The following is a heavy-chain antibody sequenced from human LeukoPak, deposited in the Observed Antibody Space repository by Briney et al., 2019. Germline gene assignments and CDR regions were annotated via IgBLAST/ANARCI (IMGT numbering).Heavy chain of an antibody. Sequence: SETLSLTCTVSGGSISSSSYYWGWIRQPPGKGLEWIGSIYYSGSTYYNPSLKSRVTISVYTSKNQFSLKLSSVTAADTAVYYCARVQGGCSGGSCYSTSDYWGQGTLVTVSS. CDR1: GGSISSSSYY. D-gene: IGHD2-15*01. CDR3: ARVQGGCSGGSCYSTSDY. CDR2: IYYSGST. V-gene: IGHV4-39*07. J-gene: IGHJ4*02.